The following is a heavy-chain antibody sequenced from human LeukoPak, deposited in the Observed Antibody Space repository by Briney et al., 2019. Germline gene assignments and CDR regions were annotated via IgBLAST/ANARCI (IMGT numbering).Heavy chain of an antibody. J-gene: IGHJ4*02. Sequence: PSETLSLTCTVSGGSISSYYWSWIRQPPGKGLEWIEYIYYSGSTNYNPSLKSRVTISVDTSKNQFSLKLSSVTAADTAVYYCASGGYDYVWGSYRYTNWGQGTLVTVSS. CDR2: IYYSGST. V-gene: IGHV4-59*01. CDR1: GGSISSYY. D-gene: IGHD3-16*02. CDR3: ASGGYDYVWGSYRYTN.